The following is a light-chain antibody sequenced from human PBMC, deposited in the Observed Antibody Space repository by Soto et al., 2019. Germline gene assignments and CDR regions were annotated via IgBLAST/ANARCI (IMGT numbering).Light chain of an antibody. Sequence: QSVLTQPASVSGSPGQSITISCTGTSSDVGGYNYVSWYQQHPGKAPKLMIYEVSNRPSGVSNRFSGSKCGNTASLTISGLQAEDEAHYYCSSYTSSSTNVFGTGTKVTVL. CDR2: EVS. V-gene: IGLV2-14*01. CDR1: SSDVGGYNY. CDR3: SSYTSSSTNV. J-gene: IGLJ1*01.